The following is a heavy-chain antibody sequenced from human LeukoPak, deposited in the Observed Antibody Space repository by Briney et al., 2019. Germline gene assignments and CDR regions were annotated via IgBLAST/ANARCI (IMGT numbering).Heavy chain of an antibody. CDR2: INHSGST. CDR3: ARRRNYDILTGYSREYYFDY. J-gene: IGHJ4*02. CDR1: GGSFSGYY. V-gene: IGHV4-34*01. D-gene: IGHD3-9*01. Sequence: SETLSLTCAVYGGSFSGYYWSWIRQPPGKGLEWIGEINHSGSTNYNSSLKSRVTISVDTSKNQFSLKLSSVTAADTAVYYCARRRNYDILTGYSREYYFDYWGQGTLVTVSS.